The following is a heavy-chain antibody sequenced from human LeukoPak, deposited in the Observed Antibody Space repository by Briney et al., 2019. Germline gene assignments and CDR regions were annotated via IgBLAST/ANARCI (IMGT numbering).Heavy chain of an antibody. Sequence: PSETLSLTCAVYGGSFSGCYWSWIRQPPGKGLEWIGEINHSGSTNYNPSLKSRVTISVDTSKNQFSLKLSSVTAADTAVYYCARGQPFEYSSSSGEDYWGQGTLVTVSS. D-gene: IGHD6-6*01. CDR2: INHSGST. CDR3: ARGQPFEYSSSSGEDY. J-gene: IGHJ4*02. V-gene: IGHV4-34*01. CDR1: GGSFSGCY.